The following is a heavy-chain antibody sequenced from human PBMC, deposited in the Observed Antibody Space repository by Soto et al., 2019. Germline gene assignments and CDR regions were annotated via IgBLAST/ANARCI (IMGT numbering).Heavy chain of an antibody. J-gene: IGHJ5*02. Sequence: SVKVSCKASGGTFSSYAISWVRQAPGQGLEWMGGIIPIFGIANYAQKFQGRVTITADKSTSTAYMELSSLRSEDTAVYYCARARGDIVVVPAANWFDPWGQGTLVTVSS. V-gene: IGHV1-69*10. CDR3: ARARGDIVVVPAANWFDP. CDR1: GGTFSSYA. CDR2: IIPIFGIA. D-gene: IGHD2-2*01.